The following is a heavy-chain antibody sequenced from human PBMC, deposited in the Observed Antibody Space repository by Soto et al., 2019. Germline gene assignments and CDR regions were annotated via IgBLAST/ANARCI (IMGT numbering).Heavy chain of an antibody. CDR3: CGLRYVQSY. D-gene: IGHD2-2*01. CDR1: GYTFTSHH. CDR2: INPRSGGT. V-gene: IGHV1-46*01. Sequence: ASVKVSCKASGYTFTSHHMHWVRQVPGEGLDWMGMINPRSGGTNSPQKFQGRVTMTRDTSTSTVYMELSSLRSEDTAVYYCCGLRYVQSYRGQGTLVPVSS. J-gene: IGHJ4*02.